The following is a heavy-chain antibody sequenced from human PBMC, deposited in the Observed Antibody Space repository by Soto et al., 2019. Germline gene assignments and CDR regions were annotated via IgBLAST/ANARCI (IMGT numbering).Heavy chain of an antibody. Sequence: SETLSLTCTVSGGSISSGGYYWSWIRQHPGKGLEWIGYIYYSGSTYYNPSLKSRVTISVDTSKNQFSLKLSSVTAADTAVYYCARDRDRVGNTMVRELFYGMDVWGQGTTVTVSS. CDR1: GGSISSGGYY. CDR2: IYYSGST. J-gene: IGHJ6*02. D-gene: IGHD3-10*01. V-gene: IGHV4-31*03. CDR3: ARDRDRVGNTMVRELFYGMDV.